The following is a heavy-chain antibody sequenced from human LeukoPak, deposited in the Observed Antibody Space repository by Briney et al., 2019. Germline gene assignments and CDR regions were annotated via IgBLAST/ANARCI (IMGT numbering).Heavy chain of an antibody. CDR2: INHSGST. J-gene: IGHJ5*02. D-gene: IGHD6-19*01. V-gene: IGHV4-34*01. CDR3: ARTVQQWLVANWFDP. CDR1: GGSISSYY. Sequence: SETLSLTCTVSGGSISSYYWSWIRQPPGKGLEWIGEINHSGSTNYNPSLKSRVTISVDTSKNQFSLKLSSVTAADTAVYYCARTVQQWLVANWFDPWGQGTLVTVSS.